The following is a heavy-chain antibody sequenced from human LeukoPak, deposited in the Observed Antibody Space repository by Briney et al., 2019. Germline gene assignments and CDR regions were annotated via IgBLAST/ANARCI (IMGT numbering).Heavy chain of an antibody. CDR3: ARGTFYYYDSSGYFDS. V-gene: IGHV3-30*04. D-gene: IGHD3-22*01. CDR2: ISYDGSNK. CDR1: GFTFSSYA. Sequence: GGSLRLSCAASGFTFSSYAMHWVRQAPGKGLEWVAVISYDGSNKYYADSVKGRFTISRDNSKNTLYLQMNSLRAEDTAVYYCARGTFYYYDSSGYFDSWGQGTLVTVSS. J-gene: IGHJ4*02.